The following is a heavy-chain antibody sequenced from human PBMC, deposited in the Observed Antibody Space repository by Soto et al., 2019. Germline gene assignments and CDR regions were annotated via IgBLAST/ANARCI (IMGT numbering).Heavy chain of an antibody. J-gene: IGHJ6*02. V-gene: IGHV1-2*02. CDR3: ARDLCPLGSGSPCPTFGMDL. CDR1: GYTFTGHY. CDR2: LKPDNGGT. Sequence: QVQLVQSGAEVKPPGASVKVSCNASGYTFTGHYMHWVRQVSGRRLEFLGWLKPDNGGTYYAPKFQGRVTFTRDTSNTIGYMEMSGLHSDDTAVYFCARDLCPLGSGSPCPTFGMDLWGQGTTVAVSS. D-gene: IGHD3-10*01.